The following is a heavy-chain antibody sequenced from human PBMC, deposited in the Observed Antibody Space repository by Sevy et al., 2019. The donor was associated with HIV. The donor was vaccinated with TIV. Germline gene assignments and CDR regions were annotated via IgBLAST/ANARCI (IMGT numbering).Heavy chain of an antibody. V-gene: IGHV3-15*01. Sequence: GGSLRLSCAASGFTFSNAWMSWVRQAPGKGLEWVGRIKSKTDGGTTDYAAPVKGRFTISRDDSKNTLYLQMNSLKTEDTAVYYCTTDHLIGYYDFWSGYPVHDAFDIWGQGTMVTVSS. D-gene: IGHD3-3*01. CDR2: IKSKTDGGTT. CDR3: TTDHLIGYYDFWSGYPVHDAFDI. CDR1: GFTFSNAW. J-gene: IGHJ3*02.